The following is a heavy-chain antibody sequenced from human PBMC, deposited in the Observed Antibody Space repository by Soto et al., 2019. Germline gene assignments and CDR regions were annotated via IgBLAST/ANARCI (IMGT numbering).Heavy chain of an antibody. CDR1: GFTFKNFA. D-gene: IGHD3-10*01. Sequence: EGQLLESGGGLVQPGGSLRLSCVASGFTFKNFAMTWVRQAPGKGMEWVSAIGGSGSSANYADSVKGRFTVSRDDSKCTLYIQMGGLRVDDTALYYCAKDAVAYNGEWDWFDLWGQGTLVTVSS. V-gene: IGHV3-23*01. CDR2: IGGSGSSA. CDR3: AKDAVAYNGEWDWFDL. J-gene: IGHJ5*02.